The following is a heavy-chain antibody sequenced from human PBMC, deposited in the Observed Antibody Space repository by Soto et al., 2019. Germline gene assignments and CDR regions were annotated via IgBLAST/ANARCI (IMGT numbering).Heavy chain of an antibody. CDR1: GFTFSSYG. CDR2: IWYDGSNK. V-gene: IGHV3-33*08. J-gene: IGHJ6*02. D-gene: IGHD3-10*01. Sequence: GGSLRLSCSASGFTFSSYGMHWVRQAPGKGLEWVAVIWYDGSNKYYADSVKGRFTISRDNSKNTLYLQMNSLRAEDTAVYYCARDRFGELLPYYYYGMDVWGQGTTVTV. CDR3: ARDRFGELLPYYYYGMDV.